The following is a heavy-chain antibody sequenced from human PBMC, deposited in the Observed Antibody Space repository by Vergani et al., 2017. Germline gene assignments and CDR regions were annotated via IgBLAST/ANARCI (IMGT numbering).Heavy chain of an antibody. CDR3: AREMSNEGFDY. CDR2: ISGPGLST. D-gene: IGHD4-11*01. Sequence: EVHLLESGGGLVQSGGSLRLSCAASGFTFSNSAVSWVRQAPGRGLAWVSSISGPGLSTYYADSVKGRFSISRDNSKNTVFLQMSSLKVEDTGVYYCAREMSNEGFDYWGQGTRVTVS. V-gene: IGHV3-23*01. J-gene: IGHJ4*02. CDR1: GFTFSNSA.